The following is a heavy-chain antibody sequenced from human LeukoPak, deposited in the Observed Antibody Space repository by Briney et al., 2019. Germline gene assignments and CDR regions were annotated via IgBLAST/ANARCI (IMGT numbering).Heavy chain of an antibody. D-gene: IGHD3-9*01. V-gene: IGHV3-48*01. CDR1: GFTFSSYS. Sequence: GSLRLSCAASGFTFSSYSMNWVRQAPGKGLEWVSYISSSSSTIYYADSVKGRFTISRDNSKNTLYLQMNSLRAEDTAVYYCAKGVLQYFDWLLGDVDYWGQGTLVTVSS. CDR2: ISSSSSTI. CDR3: AKGVLQYFDWLLGDVDY. J-gene: IGHJ4*02.